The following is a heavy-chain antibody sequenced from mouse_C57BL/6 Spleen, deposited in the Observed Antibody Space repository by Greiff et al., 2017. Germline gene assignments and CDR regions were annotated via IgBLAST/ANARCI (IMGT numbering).Heavy chain of an antibody. V-gene: IGHV1-72*01. J-gene: IGHJ4*01. CDR2: IDPNSGGT. D-gene: IGHD2-5*01. CDR1: GYTFTSYW. Sequence: QVQLKQPGAELVKPGASVKLSCTASGYTFTSYWMHWVKQRPGRGLEWIGRIDPNSGGTEYTAKFKSKATLTVDKPSSTAYMQLSRLTSEDSAVYYCARGGVTTSDYAMGYWGQATSVTVSS. CDR3: ARGGVTTSDYAMGY.